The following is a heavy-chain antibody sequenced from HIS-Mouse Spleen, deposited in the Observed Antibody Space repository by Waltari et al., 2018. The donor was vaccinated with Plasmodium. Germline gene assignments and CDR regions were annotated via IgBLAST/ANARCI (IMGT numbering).Heavy chain of an antibody. CDR3: ARVLGYKAAAGTFFEYFQH. CDR1: GYTFTGYY. J-gene: IGHJ1*01. D-gene: IGHD6-13*01. CDR2: IKPNRGGT. Sequence: QVQLVQSGAEVKKPGASVKVSCKASGYTFTGYYMHWVRQAPGQGLEEMGWIKPNRGGTNYAQKFQGRCTMTRDTSISTANMELSRLRSDDTAVYYCARVLGYKAAAGTFFEYFQHWGQGTLVTVSS. V-gene: IGHV1-2*02.